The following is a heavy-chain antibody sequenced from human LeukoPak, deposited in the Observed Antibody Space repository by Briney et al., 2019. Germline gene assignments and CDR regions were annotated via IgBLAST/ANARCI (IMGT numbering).Heavy chain of an antibody. Sequence: PSETLSLTCTVSGGSISNAYWSWTRQPPGRGLEWIGYIYPSGSTNYHPSLKSRVTISVDTSKNHFALNLSSVTAADTAVYYCAKSYFDYSTYYSYYFNLWGQGALVTVSS. CDR3: AKSYFDYSTYYSYYFNL. CDR1: GGSISNAY. D-gene: IGHD4-11*01. V-gene: IGHV4-4*09. CDR2: IYPSGST. J-gene: IGHJ4*02.